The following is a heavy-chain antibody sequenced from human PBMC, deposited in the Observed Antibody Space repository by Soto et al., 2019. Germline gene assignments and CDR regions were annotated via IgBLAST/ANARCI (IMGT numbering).Heavy chain of an antibody. CDR1: GFTFSSYS. CDR3: ARDLRFLEWLLLFDY. J-gene: IGHJ4*02. Sequence: GGSLRLSCAASGFTFSSYSMNWVRQAPGKGLEWVSSISSSSSYIYYADSVKGRFTISRDNAKNSLYLQMNSLRAEDTAVYYCARDLRFLEWLLLFDYWGQGTLVTVSS. CDR2: ISSSSSYI. V-gene: IGHV3-21*01. D-gene: IGHD3-3*01.